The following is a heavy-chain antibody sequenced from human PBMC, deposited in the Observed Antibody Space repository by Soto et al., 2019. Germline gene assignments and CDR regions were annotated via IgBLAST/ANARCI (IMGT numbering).Heavy chain of an antibody. V-gene: IGHV4-34*01. Sequence: SETLSLTCAVYGGSSSGYYWSWIRQPPGKGLEWIGEINHSGSTNYNPSLKSRVTISVDTSKNQFSLKLSSVTAADTAVYYCARGLRQLIGYYYYYYGMDVWGQGTTVTVSS. J-gene: IGHJ6*02. D-gene: IGHD6-6*01. CDR3: ARGLRQLIGYYYYYYGMDV. CDR1: GGSSSGYY. CDR2: INHSGST.